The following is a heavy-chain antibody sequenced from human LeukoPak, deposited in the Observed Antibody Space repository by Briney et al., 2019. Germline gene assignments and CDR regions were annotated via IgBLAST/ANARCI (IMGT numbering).Heavy chain of an antibody. CDR3: ARSGYSSSWYWAGFDY. D-gene: IGHD6-13*01. V-gene: IGHV1-8*03. Sequence: ASVKVSCKASGYTFTSYDINWVRQATGQGLEWMGWMNPNSGNTGYAQKFQGRVTITRNTSISTAYMELSSLRSEDTDVYYCARSGYSSSWYWAGFDYWGQGTLVTVSS. CDR1: GYTFTSYD. CDR2: MNPNSGNT. J-gene: IGHJ4*02.